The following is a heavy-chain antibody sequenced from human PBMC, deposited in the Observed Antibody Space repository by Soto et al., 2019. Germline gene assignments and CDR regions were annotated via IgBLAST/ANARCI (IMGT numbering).Heavy chain of an antibody. CDR3: ARDLKVIVVDPGYYGMDV. V-gene: IGHV1-69*13. CDR2: IIPIFGTA. J-gene: IGHJ6*02. CDR1: SGTFSSYA. D-gene: IGHD3-22*01. Sequence: SVKVSSKASSGTFSSYAISWVRQAPVQGLEWMGGIIPIFGTANYAQKFQGRVTITADESTSTAYMELRSLRSEDTAVYYCARDLKVIVVDPGYYGMDVWGQGTTVTVSS.